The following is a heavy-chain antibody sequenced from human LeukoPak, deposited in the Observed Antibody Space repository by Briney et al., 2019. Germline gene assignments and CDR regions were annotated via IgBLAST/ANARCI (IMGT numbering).Heavy chain of an antibody. CDR3: VRPGYSSAVDAFDI. CDR2: IYYSGST. CDR1: GGSISSYY. V-gene: IGHV4-59*01. J-gene: IGHJ3*02. D-gene: IGHD6-19*01. Sequence: KPSETLSLTCTVSGGSISSYYWSWIRQPPGKGLEWIGYIYYSGSTNYNPSLKSRVTISVDTSKNQFSLKLSSVTAADTRVYYCVRPGYSSAVDAFDIWGQRTMVTVSS.